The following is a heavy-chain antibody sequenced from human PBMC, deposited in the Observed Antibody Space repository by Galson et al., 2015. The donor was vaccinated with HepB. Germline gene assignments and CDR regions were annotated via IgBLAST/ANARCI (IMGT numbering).Heavy chain of an antibody. D-gene: IGHD6-6*01. V-gene: IGHV1-18*01. J-gene: IGHJ5*02. Sequence: SVKVSCKASGCTFTNFGITWVRQAPGQGLEWMGWISPYDGNTNYAQKLQGRVTMTTDASTNTAYMELRSLRSVDTAIYYCARGGVIALRPVLNWFDPWGQGTLVTVSS. CDR2: ISPYDGNT. CDR1: GCTFTNFG. CDR3: ARGGVIALRPVLNWFDP.